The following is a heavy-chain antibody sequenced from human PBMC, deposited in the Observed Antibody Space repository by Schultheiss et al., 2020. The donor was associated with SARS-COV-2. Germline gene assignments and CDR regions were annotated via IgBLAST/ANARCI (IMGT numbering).Heavy chain of an antibody. Sequence: SETLSLTCTVSGSSISSYYWGWIRQPPGKGLEWIGEIYHSGSTNYNPSLKSRVTISVDTSKNQFSLKLSSVTAADTAVYYCARTAYYYGMDVWGQGTTVTVSS. CDR3: ARTAYYYGMDV. CDR1: GSSISSYY. CDR2: IYHSGST. V-gene: IGHV4-59*01. J-gene: IGHJ6*02.